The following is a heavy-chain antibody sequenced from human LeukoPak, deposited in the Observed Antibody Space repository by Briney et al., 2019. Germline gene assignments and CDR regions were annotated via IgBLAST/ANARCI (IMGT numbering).Heavy chain of an antibody. CDR3: ARHCSGGSCYSNFDY. D-gene: IGHD2-15*01. J-gene: IGHJ4*02. Sequence: ASVTVSFTASGYTFTIYDINWVRQATGQGPEWMGWMNPNSGNTGYAQKFQGRVTTTRNTSISTAYMELSSLRSEDTAVYYCARHCSGGSCYSNFDYWGQGTLVTVSS. CDR1: GYTFTIYD. CDR2: MNPNSGNT. V-gene: IGHV1-8*01.